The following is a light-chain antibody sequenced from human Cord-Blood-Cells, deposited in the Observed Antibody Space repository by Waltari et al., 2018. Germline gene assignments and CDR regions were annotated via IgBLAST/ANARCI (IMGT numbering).Light chain of an antibody. J-gene: IGLJ1*01. CDR2: DVS. Sequence: QSALTQPVSVSGSPGQSITISCTGTRSAVGGYNYVSWYQQHPGKAPTLMIYDVSNRPSGVSNRFSGSKSGNTASLTISGLQAEDEADYYCSSYTSSSTLVVFGTGTKVTVL. CDR3: SSYTSSSTLVV. V-gene: IGLV2-14*01. CDR1: RSAVGGYNY.